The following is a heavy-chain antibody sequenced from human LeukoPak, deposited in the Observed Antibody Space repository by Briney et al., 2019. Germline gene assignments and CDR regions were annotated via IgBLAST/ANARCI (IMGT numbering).Heavy chain of an antibody. CDR3: ARAMSTFGGVRNYFDS. V-gene: IGHV3-48*04. D-gene: IGHD3-16*01. J-gene: IGHJ4*02. CDR1: GFTFSGHN. CDR2: VSISSGTI. Sequence: GSLRLSCAASGFTFSGHNMNWVRQAPGKGLEWISFVSISSGTIYYADSVNGRFRISRDNAKSSLDLEMNSLRAEDTAVYYCARAMSTFGGVRNYFDSWGQGTLVTVSS.